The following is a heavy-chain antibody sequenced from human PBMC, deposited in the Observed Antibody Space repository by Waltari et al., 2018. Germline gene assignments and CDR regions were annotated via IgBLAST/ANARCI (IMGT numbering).Heavy chain of an antibody. J-gene: IGHJ6*02. V-gene: IGHV3-23*01. Sequence: EVQLLXXGGGLXXPGGSLXXXCAASGFTCSSYAMSXXRXAPGKGLEWVXAXSGSGGXTYXADSVKGXXTXXXDNSXXXLYLQMNSLXAEDTAXXYXXETTXTTXXXYYYGMXXWGQGTT. D-gene: IGHD4-17*01. CDR1: GFTCSSYA. CDR3: XETTXTTXXXYYYGMXX. CDR2: XSGSGGXT.